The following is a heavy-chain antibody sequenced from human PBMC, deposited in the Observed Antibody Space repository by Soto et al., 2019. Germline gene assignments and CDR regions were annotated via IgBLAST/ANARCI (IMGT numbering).Heavy chain of an antibody. Sequence: PXETLSLTCAVYGGSFSGYYWSWIRQPPGKGLEWIGEINHSGSTNYNPSLKSRVTISVDTSKDQFSLKLSSVTAADTAVYYCAREGGVTGIAASYGMDVWGQGTTVTVSS. J-gene: IGHJ6*02. CDR1: GGSFSGYY. D-gene: IGHD6-13*01. CDR2: INHSGST. CDR3: AREGGVTGIAASYGMDV. V-gene: IGHV4-34*01.